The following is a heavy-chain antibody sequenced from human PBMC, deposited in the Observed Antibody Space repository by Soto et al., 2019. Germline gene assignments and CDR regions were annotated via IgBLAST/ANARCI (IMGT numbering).Heavy chain of an antibody. V-gene: IGHV3-23*01. D-gene: IGHD3-22*01. CDR2: ISYGGGTT. J-gene: IGHJ4*02. CDR1: EFTFSNYA. Sequence: EVQLLESGGGLVQPGGSLRLSCAASEFTFSNYAMSWVRQAPGKGLEWVSAISYGGGTTYYADSVKGWFTISRDNSKNTLYLQMNILRAEDTAVDYCAKNPAYYYDSTGYHCDYWGQGTLVTVSS. CDR3: AKNPAYYYDSTGYHCDY.